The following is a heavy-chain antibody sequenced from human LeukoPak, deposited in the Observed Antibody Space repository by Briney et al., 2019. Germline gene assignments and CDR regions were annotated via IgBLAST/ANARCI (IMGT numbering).Heavy chain of an antibody. V-gene: IGHV3-66*01. J-gene: IGHJ4*02. Sequence: GGSLRLSCAVSGCTVSSNFMSWVRQAPGKGPEWVSVIYTSGITYYADSVRGRFTISRDNSKNTLYLQMDSLTAEDTAVYYCAREDAGGTYSFDYWGQGTLVTVSS. CDR2: IYTSGIT. D-gene: IGHD1-26*01. CDR1: GCTVSSNF. CDR3: AREDAGGTYSFDY.